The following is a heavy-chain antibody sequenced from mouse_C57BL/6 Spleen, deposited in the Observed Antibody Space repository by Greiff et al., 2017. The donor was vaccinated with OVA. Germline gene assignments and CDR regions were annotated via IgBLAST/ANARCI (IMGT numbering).Heavy chain of an antibody. CDR2: ISNGGGST. CDR3: ARHVFYYYDSTYYYAMDY. CDR1: GFTFSDYY. Sequence: EVQVVESGGGLVQPGGSLKLSCAASGFTFSDYYMYWVRQTPEKRLEWVAYISNGGGSTYYPDTVKGRFTISRDNAKNTLYLQMSRLKSEDTAMYYCARHVFYYYDSTYYYAMDYWGQGTSVTVSS. J-gene: IGHJ4*01. V-gene: IGHV5-12*01. D-gene: IGHD1-1*01.